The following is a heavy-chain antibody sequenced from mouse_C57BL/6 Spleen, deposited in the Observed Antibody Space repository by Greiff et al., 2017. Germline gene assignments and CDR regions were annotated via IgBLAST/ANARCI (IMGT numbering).Heavy chain of an antibody. CDR2: ISPNDGGT. CDR1: GYTFTDYN. J-gene: IGHJ2*01. Sequence: VQLQQSGPELVKPGASVKIPCTASGYTFTDYNMAWVKQSHGKSLEWIGDISPNDGGTIYNQQFKGKATLTVATSSSTAYMELRSLTSEDTAVYDCAISHYDYGSLYYFDYWGQGTTLTVSS. D-gene: IGHD1-1*01. CDR3: AISHYDYGSLYYFDY. V-gene: IGHV1-18*01.